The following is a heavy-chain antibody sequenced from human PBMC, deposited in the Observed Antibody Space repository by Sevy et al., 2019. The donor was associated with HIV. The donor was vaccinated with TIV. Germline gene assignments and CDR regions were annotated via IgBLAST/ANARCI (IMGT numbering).Heavy chain of an antibody. D-gene: IGHD6-13*01. CDR3: ARESGYSSSWHPYYYYYGMDV. J-gene: IGHJ6*02. CDR1: GFTFSSYA. Sequence: HGGSLRLSCAASGFTFSSYAMHWVRQAPGKGLEWVAVISYDGSNKYYADSVKGRFTISRDNSKNTLYLQMNSLRAEDTAVYYCARESGYSSSWHPYYYYYGMDVWGQGTTVTVSS. CDR2: ISYDGSNK. V-gene: IGHV3-30*04.